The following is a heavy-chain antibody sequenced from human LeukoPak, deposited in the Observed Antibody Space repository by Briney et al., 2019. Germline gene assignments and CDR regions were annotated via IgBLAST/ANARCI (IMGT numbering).Heavy chain of an antibody. CDR2: IYYSGST. V-gene: IGHV4-59*12. CDR3: ARERYCSSTSCYTPYYYGMDV. CDR1: GGSISSYY. J-gene: IGHJ6*02. Sequence: SETLSLTCTVSGGSISSYYWSWIRQPPGKGLEWIGYIYYSGSTNYNPSLKSRVTISVDTSKNQFSLKLSSVTAADTAVYYCARERYCSSTSCYTPYYYGMDVWGQGTTVTVSS. D-gene: IGHD2-2*02.